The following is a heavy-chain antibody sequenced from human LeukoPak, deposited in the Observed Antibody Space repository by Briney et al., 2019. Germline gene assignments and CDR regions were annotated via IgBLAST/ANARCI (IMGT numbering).Heavy chain of an antibody. Sequence: PSETLSLTCSVSGGSISSYYWTWIRQPPGKGLEWIGYRYYSGSTTYNPSLKSRVTISVDTSKSQFSLKLISVTAADTAIYYCARVRGDFETEWGQGTLVTVSS. V-gene: IGHV4-59*01. CDR3: ARVRGDFETE. CDR1: GGSISSYY. J-gene: IGHJ1*01. D-gene: IGHD3-16*01. CDR2: RYYSGST.